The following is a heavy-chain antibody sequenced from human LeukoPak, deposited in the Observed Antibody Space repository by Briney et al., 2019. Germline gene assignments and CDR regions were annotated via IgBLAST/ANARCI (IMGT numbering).Heavy chain of an antibody. V-gene: IGHV3-21*01. J-gene: IGHJ5*02. CDR3: ARDAEDIVVVPAAHGSWFDP. Sequence: GGSLGLSCAASGFTFSSYSMNWVRQAPGKGLEWVSSISSSSSYIYYADSVKGRFTISRDNAKNSLYLQMNSLRAEDTAVYYCARDAEDIVVVPAAHGSWFDPWGQGTLVTVSS. D-gene: IGHD2-2*01. CDR1: GFTFSSYS. CDR2: ISSSSSYI.